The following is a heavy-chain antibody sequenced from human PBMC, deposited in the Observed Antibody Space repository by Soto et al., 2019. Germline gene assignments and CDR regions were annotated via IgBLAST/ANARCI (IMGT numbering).Heavy chain of an antibody. CDR1: GGSISSGDYY. CDR3: ARAPRGNYGYPSYFDY. J-gene: IGHJ4*02. Sequence: SETLPLTWTVSGGSISSGDYYWRWIRQPPGKGLEWIGYIYYSGSTYYNPSLKSRVTISVDTSKNQFSLKLSSVTAADTAVYYCARAPRGNYGYPSYFDYWGQGTLVTVSS. CDR2: IYYSGST. V-gene: IGHV4-30-4*01. D-gene: IGHD3-10*01.